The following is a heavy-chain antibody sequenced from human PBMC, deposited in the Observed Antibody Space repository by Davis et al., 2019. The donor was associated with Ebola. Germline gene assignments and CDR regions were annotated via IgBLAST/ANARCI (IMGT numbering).Heavy chain of an antibody. Sequence: PGGSLRLSCAVSGFTFSDYYMSWIRQAPGKVLEWVSYISSSSSYTNSPDSVKGRFTISRDNAKNSLYLQMNSLRAEDTAVYYCARGGPITFTPYGMDVWGQGTTVTVSS. CDR3: ARGGPITFTPYGMDV. CDR1: GFTFSDYY. D-gene: IGHD5-24*01. V-gene: IGHV3-11*06. CDR2: ISSSSSYT. J-gene: IGHJ6*02.